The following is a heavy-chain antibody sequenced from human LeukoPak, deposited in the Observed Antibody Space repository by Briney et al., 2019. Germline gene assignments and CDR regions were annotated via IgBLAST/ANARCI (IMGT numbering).Heavy chain of an antibody. CDR3: AKDTTAWWYHRAYMNV. D-gene: IGHD2-15*01. V-gene: IGHV3-23*01. CDR1: GFSLSTYA. Sequence: GSLRLSCAASGFSLSTYALSWVRQASGGWLEWVAAISGSGDKTYHADSVKGRFTISKDNSENRLSLQMDSLRAEDTAVYFCAKDTTAWWYHRAYMNVWGEGTTVTVSS. J-gene: IGHJ6*03. CDR2: ISGSGDKT.